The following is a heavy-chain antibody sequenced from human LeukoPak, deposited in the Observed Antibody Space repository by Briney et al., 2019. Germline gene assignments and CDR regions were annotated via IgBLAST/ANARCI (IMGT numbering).Heavy chain of an antibody. CDR3: AKDGVEMATIIGFFYFDY. Sequence: GGSLRLSCAASGFTFDDYAMHWVRQAPGKGLEWVSLISGDGGSTYYADSVKSRFTISRDNSKNSLYLQMNSLRTEDTALYYCAKDGVEMATIIGFFYFDYWGQGTLVTVSS. J-gene: IGHJ4*02. V-gene: IGHV3-43*02. CDR1: GFTFDDYA. D-gene: IGHD5-24*01. CDR2: ISGDGGST.